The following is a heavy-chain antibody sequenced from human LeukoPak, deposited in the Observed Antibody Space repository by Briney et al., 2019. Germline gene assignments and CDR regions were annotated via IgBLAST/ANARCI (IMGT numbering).Heavy chain of an antibody. CDR3: ARDREYYGSGSPPLNWFDP. Sequence: NPSETLSLTCSVSGGSISSYYWSWLPQPAGKGLEWIGHIYTSGSTNYNPSLNSRVTISVDKSKNQFSLKLSSVTAADTAVYYCARDREYYGSGSPPLNWFDPWGQGTLVTVSS. CDR1: GGSISSYY. D-gene: IGHD3-10*01. V-gene: IGHV4-4*07. J-gene: IGHJ5*02. CDR2: IYTSGST.